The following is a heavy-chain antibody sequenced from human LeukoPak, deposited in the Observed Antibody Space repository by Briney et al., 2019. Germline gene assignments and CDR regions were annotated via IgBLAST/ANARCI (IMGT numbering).Heavy chain of an antibody. J-gene: IGHJ4*02. CDR1: GGSFSGYY. CDR3: ARYKHYYDSSGYYQPHFDY. Sequence: SEILSLTCAVYGGSFSGYYWSWIRQPPGKGLEWIGEINHSGSTNYNPSLKSRVTISVDTSKNQFSLKLSSVTAADTAVYYCARYKHYYDSSGYYQPHFDYWGQGTLVTVSS. V-gene: IGHV4-34*01. D-gene: IGHD3-22*01. CDR2: INHSGST.